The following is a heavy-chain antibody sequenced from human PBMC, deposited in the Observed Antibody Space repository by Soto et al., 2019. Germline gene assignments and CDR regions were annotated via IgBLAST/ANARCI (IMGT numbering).Heavy chain of an antibody. CDR3: TKKSGGPFPFDP. CDR1: GYSFTNND. CDR2: MNPGSGDT. J-gene: IGHJ5*02. V-gene: IGHV1-8*01. D-gene: IGHD3-10*01. Sequence: AALRVSCTASGYSFTNNDVSCVRQATGQGLEWMGWMNPGSGDTGYAQKFMGRVTITSDTSTSTAYMELTSLRSDDTAVYYCTKKSGGPFPFDPWGQGTQVTVSS.